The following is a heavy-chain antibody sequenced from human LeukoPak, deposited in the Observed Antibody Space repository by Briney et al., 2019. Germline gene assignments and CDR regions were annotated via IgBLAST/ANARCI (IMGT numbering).Heavy chain of an antibody. CDR2: IIPIFGTA. D-gene: IGHD3-3*01. J-gene: IGHJ6*03. CDR1: GGTFSSYA. V-gene: IGHV1-69*05. CDR3: ARVPPESGSDYYYYMDV. Sequence: GASVKVSCKASGGTFSSYAISWVRQAPGQGLEWMGGIIPIFGTANYAQKFQGRVTITTDESTSTAYMELSSLRSEDTAVYYCARVPPESGSDYYYYMDVWGKGTTVTVSS.